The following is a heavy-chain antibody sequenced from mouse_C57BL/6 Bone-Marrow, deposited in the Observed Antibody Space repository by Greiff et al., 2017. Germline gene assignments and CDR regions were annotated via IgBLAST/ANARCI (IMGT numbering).Heavy chain of an antibody. CDR1: GYPFHGYW. J-gene: IGHJ1*03. CDR3: ARSYYSNYDWYFDV. D-gene: IGHD2-5*01. V-gene: IGHV1-9*01. CDR2: ILPGRGST. Sequence: QVQLQQSGAELMKPGASVKLSCTATGYPFHGYWTEWVKQRPGHGLEWIGEILPGRGSTNYNEKFKGKATFTADTSSNTAYMQLSSLTTEDSAIYYCARSYYSNYDWYFDVWGTGTTVTVSS.